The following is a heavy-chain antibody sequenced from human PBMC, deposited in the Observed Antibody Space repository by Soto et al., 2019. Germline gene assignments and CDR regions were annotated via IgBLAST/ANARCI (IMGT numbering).Heavy chain of an antibody. D-gene: IGHD1-26*01. CDR2: ISGSGGST. V-gene: IGHV3-23*01. Sequence: PGGSLRLSCAASGFTFSSYAMSWVLQAPGKGLEWVSAISGSGGSTYYADSVKGRFTISRDNSKNTLYLQMNSLRAEDTAVYYCTRSLYSGSYFDYWGQGTLVTVSS. CDR3: TRSLYSGSYFDY. CDR1: GFTFSSYA. J-gene: IGHJ4*02.